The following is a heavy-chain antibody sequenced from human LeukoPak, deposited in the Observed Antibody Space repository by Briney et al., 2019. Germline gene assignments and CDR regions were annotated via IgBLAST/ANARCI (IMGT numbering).Heavy chain of an antibody. Sequence: GGSLRLSCAASGFTVSSNYMSWVRQAPGKGPEWVSIIYSGGSTYYADSVKGRFTISRDNSKNTLYLQMGSLRAKDMAVYYCARGRLSAAGLLDYWGQGTLVTVSS. J-gene: IGHJ4*02. V-gene: IGHV3-66*01. CDR2: IYSGGST. CDR1: GFTVSSNY. CDR3: ARGRLSAAGLLDY. D-gene: IGHD6-13*01.